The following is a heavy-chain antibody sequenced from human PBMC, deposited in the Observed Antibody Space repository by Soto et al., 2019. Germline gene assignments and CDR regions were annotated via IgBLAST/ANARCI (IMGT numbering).Heavy chain of an antibody. Sequence: SVKVSCKASGGSFSTYAISWVRQAPGQGLEWMGGSIPIFGSSNSPQQFQGRLTITADKSTSTIYMELRSLRSDDTAVYYCAGWFGDFRRYYYGMDVWGQGTTVTVS. CDR2: SIPIFGSS. V-gene: IGHV1-69*06. D-gene: IGHD3-10*01. CDR1: GGSFSTYA. J-gene: IGHJ6*02. CDR3: AGWFGDFRRYYYGMDV.